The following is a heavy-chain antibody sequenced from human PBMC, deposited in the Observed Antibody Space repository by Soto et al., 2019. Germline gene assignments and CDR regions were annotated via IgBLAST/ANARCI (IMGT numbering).Heavy chain of an antibody. CDR1: GDSVSSNSAA. CDR2: TYYRSKWYN. Sequence: QVQLQQSGPGLVKPSQTLSLTCAISGDSVSSNSAAWNWIRQSPSRGLEWLGRTYYRSKWYNDCAVSVKRRITINPDTSKYQFSLQLNSVTPEDTAVYYCARDPRLAQPYYYYGMDVWGQGTTVTVSS. V-gene: IGHV6-1*01. J-gene: IGHJ6*02. D-gene: IGHD6-19*01. CDR3: ARDPRLAQPYYYYGMDV.